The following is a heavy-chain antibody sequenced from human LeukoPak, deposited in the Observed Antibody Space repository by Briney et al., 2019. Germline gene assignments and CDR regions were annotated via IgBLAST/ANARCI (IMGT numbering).Heavy chain of an antibody. CDR3: ARDPHYYDSSGVV. D-gene: IGHD3-22*01. CDR1: GFTFSSYS. CDR2: ISSSSSYI. Sequence: GGSLRLSCAASGFTFSSYSMNWVRQAPGKGLEWVSSISSSSSYIYYADSVEGRFTISRDNAKNSLYLQMNSLRAEDTAVYYCARDPHYYDSSGVVWGQGTMVTVSS. J-gene: IGHJ3*01. V-gene: IGHV3-21*01.